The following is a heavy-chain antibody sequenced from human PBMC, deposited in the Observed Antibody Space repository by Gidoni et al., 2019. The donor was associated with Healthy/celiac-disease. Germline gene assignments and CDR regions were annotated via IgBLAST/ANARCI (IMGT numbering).Heavy chain of an antibody. V-gene: IGHV4-59*01. CDR2: IYYSGST. CDR1: GGSISSYY. Sequence: QVQLQESGPGLVKPSETLSLTCTVSGGSISSYYWSWIRQPPGKGLEWIGYIYYSGSTTYNPSLKSRVTISVDTSKNQFSLKLSSVTAADTAVYYCASGDSFGGSFTFDYWGQGTLVTVSS. J-gene: IGHJ4*02. D-gene: IGHD1-26*01. CDR3: ASGDSFGGSFTFDY.